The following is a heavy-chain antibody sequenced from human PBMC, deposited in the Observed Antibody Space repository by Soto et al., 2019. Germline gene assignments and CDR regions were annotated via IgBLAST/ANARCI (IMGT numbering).Heavy chain of an antibody. V-gene: IGHV1-2*04. CDR1: GYTFTGYY. CDR2: INPNSGGT. D-gene: IGHD3-22*01. CDR3: ARYYYYDSSGYRDYYGMDV. Sequence: ASVKVSCKASGYTFTGYYMHWVRQAPGQGLDWMGWINPNSGGTNYAQKFQGWVTMTRDTSISTAYMELSRLRSDDTAVYYCARYYYYDSSGYRDYYGMDVWGQGTTVTVSS. J-gene: IGHJ6*02.